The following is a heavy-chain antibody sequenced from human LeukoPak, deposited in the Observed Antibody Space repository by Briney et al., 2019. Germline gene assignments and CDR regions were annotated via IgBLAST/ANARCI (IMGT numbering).Heavy chain of an antibody. CDR2: INGDGSST. Sequence: GGSLRLSCAASGFTFSTYWMNWVRQAPGKGLQWVLRINGDGSSTTYADSVKGRFTIFRDNAKNTLFLQMNSLRVDDTAVYYCARGSYSYGLRNDAFDIWGQGTMVTVSS. D-gene: IGHD5-18*01. V-gene: IGHV3-74*01. CDR1: GFTFSTYW. J-gene: IGHJ3*02. CDR3: ARGSYSYGLRNDAFDI.